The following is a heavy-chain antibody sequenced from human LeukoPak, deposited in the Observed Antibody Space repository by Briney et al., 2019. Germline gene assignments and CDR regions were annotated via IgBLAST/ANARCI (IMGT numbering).Heavy chain of an antibody. D-gene: IGHD2-15*01. J-gene: IGHJ4*02. V-gene: IGHV4-34*01. CDR2: INHRGST. CDR1: GGSFSGYY. Sequence: PSETLSLTCAVYGGSFSGYYWSWIRQPPGKGLEWIGEINHRGSTNYNPSLKSRVTVSLDTSKNQFSLKLSSVTAADTAVYYCARVPGAALDWGQGTLVTVSS. CDR3: ARVPGAALD.